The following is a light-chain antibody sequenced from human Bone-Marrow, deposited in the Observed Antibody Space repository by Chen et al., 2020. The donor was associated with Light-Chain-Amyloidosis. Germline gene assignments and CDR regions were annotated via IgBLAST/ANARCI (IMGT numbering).Light chain of an antibody. J-gene: IGLJ3*02. CDR2: EVT. Sequence: QSALPQPASVSGSPGQSIPISCTGTSSDVGGYDLVSWYQQYPGKAPKLMIYEVTNRPSGISNRFSGSKSGNTASLTISGLQAEDEADYYCISHTSSGTLWVFGGGTKLTVL. CDR3: ISHTSSGTLWV. V-gene: IGLV2-14*01. CDR1: SSDVGGYDL.